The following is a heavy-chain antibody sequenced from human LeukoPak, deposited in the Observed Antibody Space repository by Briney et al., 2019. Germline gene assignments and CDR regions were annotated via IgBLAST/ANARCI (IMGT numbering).Heavy chain of an antibody. CDR1: VGTYSSYA. CDR2: IIPIFDTT. J-gene: IGHJ5*02. V-gene: IGHV1-69*13. D-gene: IGHD3-10*01. Sequence: SVKVSRKASVGTYSSYAISWVRQAPGQGLEWMGGIIPIFDTTNYAQKFQGRVTLTADESTSTAYMELSSLSSDDTAVYYCARDGLGSRSSWFDPWGQGTLVIVSS. CDR3: ARDGLGSRSSWFDP.